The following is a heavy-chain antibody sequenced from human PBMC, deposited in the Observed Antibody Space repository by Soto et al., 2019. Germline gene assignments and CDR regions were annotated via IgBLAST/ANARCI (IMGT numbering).Heavy chain of an antibody. D-gene: IGHD6-13*01. V-gene: IGHV4-39*01. CDR3: GAAAASLGWFDP. Sequence: NPSETLSLTCTVSGDSISSSSYYWGWIRQPPGKGLEWIGSIYYSGSTYYNPSLKSRVTISVDTSKNQFSLKLSSVTAADTAVYYCGAAAASLGWFDPWGQGTLVTVSS. CDR2: IYYSGST. CDR1: GDSISSSSYY. J-gene: IGHJ5*02.